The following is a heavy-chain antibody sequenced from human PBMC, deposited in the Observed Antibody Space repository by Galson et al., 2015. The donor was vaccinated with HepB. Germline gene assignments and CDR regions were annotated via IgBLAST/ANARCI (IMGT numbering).Heavy chain of an antibody. CDR2: ISNVGSDK. V-gene: IGHV3-30*18. CDR1: GFTFSNHA. D-gene: IGHD1-26*01. Sequence: SLRLSCADSGFTFSNHAMHWVRQAPGKGLEWVAVISNVGSDKYYADSVKGRFTISRDNSKKTLYPQMNSLRPEDTAVYFCAKGDSGSYYRLWGQGTLVTVSS. CDR3: AKGDSGSYYRL. J-gene: IGHJ4*02.